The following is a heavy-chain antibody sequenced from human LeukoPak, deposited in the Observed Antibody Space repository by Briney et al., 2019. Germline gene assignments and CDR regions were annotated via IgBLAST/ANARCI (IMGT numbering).Heavy chain of an antibody. D-gene: IGHD5-24*01. CDR3: ARGVRPMATIRPYFDY. J-gene: IGHJ4*02. Sequence: GGSLRLSCAASGFTFSSYAMHWVRQAPGKGLEWVAVISYDRSNKYYADSVKGRFTISRDNSKNTLYLQMNSLRAEDTAVYYCARGVRPMATIRPYFDYWGQGTLVTVSS. CDR1: GFTFSSYA. V-gene: IGHV3-30-3*01. CDR2: ISYDRSNK.